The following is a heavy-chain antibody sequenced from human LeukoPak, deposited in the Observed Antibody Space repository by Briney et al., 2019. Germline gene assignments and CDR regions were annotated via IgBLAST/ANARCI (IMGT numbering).Heavy chain of an antibody. CDR3: ARDPIGYCSGGSCYPNWFDP. CDR1: GFTFSSYS. CDR2: ISSSSSYI. Sequence: GGSLKLSCAASGFTFSSYSMNWVRQAPGKGLEWVSSISSSSSYIYYADSVKGRFTISRDNAKNSLYLRMNSLRAEDTAVYYCARDPIGYCSGGSCYPNWFDPWGQGTLVTVSS. D-gene: IGHD2-15*01. J-gene: IGHJ5*02. V-gene: IGHV3-21*01.